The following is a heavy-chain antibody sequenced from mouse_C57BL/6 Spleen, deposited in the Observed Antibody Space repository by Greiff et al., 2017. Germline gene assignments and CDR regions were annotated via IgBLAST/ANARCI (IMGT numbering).Heavy chain of an antibody. V-gene: IGHV1-80*01. CDR2: IYPGDGDT. Sequence: VQGVESGAELVKPGASVKISCKASGYAFSSYWMNWVKQRPGKGLEWIGQIYPGDGDTNYNGKFKGKATLTADKSSSTAYMQLSSLTSEDSAVYFCARGGYYAMDYWGQGTSVTVSS. CDR3: ARGGYYAMDY. J-gene: IGHJ4*01. CDR1: GYAFSSYW.